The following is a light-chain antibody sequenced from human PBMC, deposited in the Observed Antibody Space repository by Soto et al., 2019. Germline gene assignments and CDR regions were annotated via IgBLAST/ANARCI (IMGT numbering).Light chain of an antibody. CDR2: DVS. J-gene: IGLJ2*01. Sequence: QSVLTQPASVSGSPGQSITISCTGTSSDVGGYNYVSWYQQHPGKAPKLMIYDVSNRPSGVSNRFSGSKSGNTASLTISGLQAEDEADSYCSSDTSSSTVFGGATKLTVL. CDR3: SSDTSSSTV. CDR1: SSDVGGYNY. V-gene: IGLV2-14*01.